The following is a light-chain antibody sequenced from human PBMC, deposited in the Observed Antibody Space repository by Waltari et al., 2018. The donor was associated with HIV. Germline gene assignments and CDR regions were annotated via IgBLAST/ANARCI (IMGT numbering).Light chain of an antibody. CDR2: EVS. V-gene: IGLV2-18*02. CDR1: SSDVGSYNR. J-gene: IGLJ2*01. Sequence: QSALTQPPSVSGSPGQSVTISCTGTSSDVGSYNRVPWYQQPPGTAPKLRIYEVSNRPSGVPDRFSGSKSGNTASLTISGLQAEDEADYYCSSYTSSSTVVFGGGTKLTVL. CDR3: SSYTSSSTVV.